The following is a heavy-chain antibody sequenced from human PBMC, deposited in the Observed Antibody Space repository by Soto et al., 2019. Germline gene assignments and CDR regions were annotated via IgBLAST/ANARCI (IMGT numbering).Heavy chain of an antibody. J-gene: IGHJ4*02. V-gene: IGHV3-66*01. D-gene: IGHD3-3*01. CDR3: AGENKRFSDY. CDR1: GFTVSSNY. Sequence: EVQLVESGGGLVQPGGSLRLSCAASGFTVSSNYMNWVRQAPGKGLEWVSVIYSDGSTFYADSVKGRFTISRDSSKNTLYLQMNSLGAEDTSVYYCAGENKRFSDYWGQGTLVTVSS. CDR2: IYSDGST.